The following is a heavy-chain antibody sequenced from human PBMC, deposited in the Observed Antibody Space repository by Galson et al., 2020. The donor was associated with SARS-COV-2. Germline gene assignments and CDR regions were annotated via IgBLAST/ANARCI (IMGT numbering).Heavy chain of an antibody. V-gene: IGHV3-30*18. CDR1: RFTFNSYA. D-gene: IGHD3-16*01. CDR3: AKDDHPTVMITFGEVRYHMDV. J-gene: IGHJ6*02. Sequence: GGSLRLSCAASRFTFNSYAMHWVRQAPGKGLEWVAVISYDGSNKYYADSVKGRFTIFRDNSKNTLYLQMNSLRPEDTAIYYCAKDDHPTVMITFGEVRYHMDVWGQGTTVTVSS. CDR2: ISYDGSNK.